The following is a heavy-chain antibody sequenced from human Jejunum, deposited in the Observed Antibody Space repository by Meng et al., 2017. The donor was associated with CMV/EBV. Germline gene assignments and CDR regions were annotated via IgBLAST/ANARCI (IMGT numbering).Heavy chain of an antibody. CDR1: GFTISGFT. J-gene: IGHJ4*02. Sequence: SGFTISGFTMNWVRQAPGKGLEWVSSISASSSYLYYTDSVKGRFTISRDNAKNSLYLQMNSLRAEDTGVYYCASGTRSGTSAIDYWGQGTRVTVSS. CDR2: ISASSSYL. D-gene: IGHD1-26*01. V-gene: IGHV3-21*01. CDR3: ASGTRSGTSAIDY.